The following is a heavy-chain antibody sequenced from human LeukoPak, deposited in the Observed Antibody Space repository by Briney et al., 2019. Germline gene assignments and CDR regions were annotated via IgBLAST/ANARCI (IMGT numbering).Heavy chain of an antibody. V-gene: IGHV4-59*01. D-gene: IGHD3-22*01. J-gene: IGHJ5*02. CDR2: IYYSGST. CDR3: ARDYYDSSGPNWFDP. CDR1: GGSISSYY. Sequence: SETLSLTCTVSGGSISSYYWSWIRQPPGKGLEWIGYIYYSGSTNYNPSLKSRVTISVDTSKNQFSLKLSSVTAADTAVYYCARDYYDSSGPNWFDPWGQGTLVTVSS.